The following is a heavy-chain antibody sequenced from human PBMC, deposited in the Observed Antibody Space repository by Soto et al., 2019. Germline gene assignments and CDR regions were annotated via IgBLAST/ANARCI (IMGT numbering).Heavy chain of an antibody. D-gene: IGHD6-19*01. J-gene: IGHJ5*02. CDR2: IYYSGST. CDR3: ARRRSSGWYWFDP. CDR1: GGSISSYY. Sequence: SETLSLTCTVSGGSISSYYWSWIRQPPGKGLEWIGNIYYSGSTYYNPSLKSRVTISVDTSKNQFSLKLSSVTAADTAVYYCARRRSSGWYWFDPWGQGTLVTVSS. V-gene: IGHV4-59*08.